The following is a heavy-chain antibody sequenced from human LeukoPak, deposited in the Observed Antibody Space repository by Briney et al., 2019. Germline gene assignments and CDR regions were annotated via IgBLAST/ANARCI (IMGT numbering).Heavy chain of an antibody. CDR2: IYYSGST. Sequence: SETLSLTCTVSGGSISSYYWSWIRQPPGKGLEWIGYIYYSGSTNYNPSLKSRVTISVDTSKNQFSLKLSSVTAADTAVYYCARGRYDSSGCFDYWGQGTLVTVSS. CDR3: ARGRYDSSGCFDY. J-gene: IGHJ4*02. V-gene: IGHV4-59*01. D-gene: IGHD3-22*01. CDR1: GGSISSYY.